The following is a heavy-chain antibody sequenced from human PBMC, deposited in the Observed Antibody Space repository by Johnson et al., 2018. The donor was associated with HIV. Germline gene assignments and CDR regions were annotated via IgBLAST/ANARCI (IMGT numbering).Heavy chain of an antibody. CDR1: GFTFSTHA. D-gene: IGHD3-22*01. Sequence: QVQLVESGGGVVQPGRSLRLSCAASGFTFSTHAIHWVRQAPGKGLEWVAVISYDGRNKHYADSVKGRFTISRDDSKNTLYLQMNSLRAEDTAVYYCVRRFYDSSAFDIWGQGTLVTVSS. V-gene: IGHV3-30*04. J-gene: IGHJ3*02. CDR3: VRRFYDSSAFDI. CDR2: ISYDGRNK.